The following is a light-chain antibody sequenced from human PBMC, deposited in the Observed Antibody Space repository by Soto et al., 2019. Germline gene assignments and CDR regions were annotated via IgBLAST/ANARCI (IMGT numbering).Light chain of an antibody. CDR1: ESISSL. J-gene: IGKJ5*01. CDR2: KAS. Sequence: DIQMTQSPSTLSASVGDRVTITCRASESISSLLAWHQQKAGRAPTLLIYKASTLESGVPSRFSGSGSGTEFSLTISSLQPDDAATDYCQHYYSYPPTFGQGTRLEIK. V-gene: IGKV1-5*03. CDR3: QHYYSYPPT.